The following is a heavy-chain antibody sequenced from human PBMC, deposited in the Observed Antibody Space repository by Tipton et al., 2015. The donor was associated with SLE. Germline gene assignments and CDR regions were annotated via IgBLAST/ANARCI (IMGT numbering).Heavy chain of an antibody. J-gene: IGHJ3*02. V-gene: IGHV4-34*01. Sequence: TLSLTCAVYGGSFSGYYWSRIRQPPGKGLEWIGEINHSGSTNYNPSLNSRVTISVDTSKKQFSLKLSSVTAADTAVYYCARRSQGFYDYVWGSYRPTTVRRGAFDIWGQGTMVTVSS. CDR3: ARRSQGFYDYVWGSYRPTTVRRGAFDI. D-gene: IGHD3-16*02. CDR2: INHSGST. CDR1: GGSFSGYY.